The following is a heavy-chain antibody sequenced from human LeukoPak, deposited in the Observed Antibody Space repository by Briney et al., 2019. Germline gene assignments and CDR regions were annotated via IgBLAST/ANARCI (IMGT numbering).Heavy chain of an antibody. CDR2: FDPEDGET. Sequence: ASVKVSCKVSGYTLTELSMHWVRQAPGKGLEWMGGFDPEDGETIYAQKFQGRVTMTGDTSTDTAYMELSSLRSEDTAVYYCATRRGDYSLHEDYWGQGTLVTVSS. CDR3: ATRRGDYSLHEDY. J-gene: IGHJ4*02. CDR1: GYTLTELS. V-gene: IGHV1-24*01. D-gene: IGHD4-11*01.